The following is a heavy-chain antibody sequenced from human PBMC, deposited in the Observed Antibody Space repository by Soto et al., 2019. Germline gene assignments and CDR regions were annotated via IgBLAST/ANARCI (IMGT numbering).Heavy chain of an antibody. V-gene: IGHV3-15*07. CDR1: GFTFSNAW. CDR2: IKSKTDGGTT. Sequence: EVQLVESGGGLVKPGGSLRLSCAASGFTFSNAWMNWVRQAPGKGLEWVGRIKSKTDGGTTDYAAPVKGRFTISRDDLKNTLYLQMNSLKNEDTAVYYCTFPGTQFSDFDYCGQGTLVTVSS. J-gene: IGHJ4*02. D-gene: IGHD1-1*01. CDR3: TFPGTQFSDFDY.